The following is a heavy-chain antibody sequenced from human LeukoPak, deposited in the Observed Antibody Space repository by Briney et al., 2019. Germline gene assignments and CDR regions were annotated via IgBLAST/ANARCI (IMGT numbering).Heavy chain of an antibody. CDR3: AKDMGRYSSSWYDY. D-gene: IGHD6-13*01. CDR1: GFTFDDYA. V-gene: IGHV3-9*01. CDR2: ISWNSGSI. J-gene: IGHJ5*01. Sequence: SLRLSCAASGFTFDDYAMHWVRQAPGKGLEWVSGISWNSGSIGYADSVKGRFTISRDNAKNSLYLQMNSLRAEDTALYYCAKDMGRYSSSWYDYWGHGTLVTVSS.